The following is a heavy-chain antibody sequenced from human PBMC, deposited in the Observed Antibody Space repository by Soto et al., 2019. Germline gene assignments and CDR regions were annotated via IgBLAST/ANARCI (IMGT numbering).Heavy chain of an antibody. CDR2: IIPIFGTA. J-gene: IGHJ4*02. V-gene: IGHV1-69*13. D-gene: IGHD6-19*01. Sequence: GASVKVSCKASVGTFSSYAIRWVRQAPGQGLEWMGGIIPIFGTANYAQKFQGRVTITADESTSTAYMELSSLRSEDTAVYYCARSSKYSSGWYLGDYWGQGTLVTVSS. CDR1: VGTFSSYA. CDR3: ARSSKYSSGWYLGDY.